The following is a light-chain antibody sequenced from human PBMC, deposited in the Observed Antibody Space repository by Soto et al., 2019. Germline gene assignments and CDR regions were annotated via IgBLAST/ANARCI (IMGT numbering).Light chain of an antibody. CDR1: SSDVGGYDY. V-gene: IGLV2-14*04. Sequence: SITKKRTSSDVGGYDYVSWYQQHPGKAPKLMIYDVTNRPSGVSNRFSGSKSGNTASLTISGLQAEDEADYYCISYASINTYVFGTGTKVTVL. J-gene: IGLJ1*01. CDR2: DVT. CDR3: ISYASINTYV.